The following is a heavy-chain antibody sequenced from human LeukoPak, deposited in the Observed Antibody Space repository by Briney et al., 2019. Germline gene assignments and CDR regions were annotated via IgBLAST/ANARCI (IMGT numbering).Heavy chain of an antibody. CDR2: INSDGSST. Sequence: GGSLRLSCAASGFTFSSYWMHWVRHAPGKGLVWVSRINSDGSSTSYADSVKGRFTISRDNAKNTLYLQMNSLRAEDTAVYYCATDQGYSGYDPWGQGTLVTVSS. CDR1: GFTFSSYW. CDR3: ATDQGYSGYDP. D-gene: IGHD5-12*01. V-gene: IGHV3-74*01. J-gene: IGHJ5*02.